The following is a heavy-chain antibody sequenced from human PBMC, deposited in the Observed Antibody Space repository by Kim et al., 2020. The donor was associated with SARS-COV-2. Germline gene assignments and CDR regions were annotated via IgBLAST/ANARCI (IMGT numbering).Heavy chain of an antibody. J-gene: IGHJ4*02. CDR1: GFTFSSYG. V-gene: IGHV3-30*18. CDR3: AKGRPPADYFDY. Sequence: GGSLRLSCAASGFTFSSYGMHWVRQAPGKGLEWVAVISYDGSNKYYADSVKGRFTISRDNSKNTLYLQMNSLRAEDTAVYYCAKGRPPADYFDYWGQGTLVTVSS. CDR2: ISYDGSNK.